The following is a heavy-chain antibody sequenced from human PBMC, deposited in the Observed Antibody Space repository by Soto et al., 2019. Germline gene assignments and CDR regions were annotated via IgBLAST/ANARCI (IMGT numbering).Heavy chain of an antibody. J-gene: IGHJ6*03. V-gene: IGHV3-23*01. CDR2: ISGSGGST. CDR3: AKDISSSPYHYYMDV. D-gene: IGHD6-13*01. Sequence: EVQLLESGGGLVQPGGSLRLSCAASGFTFSAYAMSWVRQAPGKGLEWVSAISGSGGSTYYADSVKGRFTISRDNSKNALSLQMKSLRVEDTAVYYCAKDISSSPYHYYMDVWGKGATVTVSS. CDR1: GFTFSAYA.